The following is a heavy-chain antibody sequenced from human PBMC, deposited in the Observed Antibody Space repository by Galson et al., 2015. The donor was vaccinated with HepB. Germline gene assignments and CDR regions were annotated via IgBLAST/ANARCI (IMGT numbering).Heavy chain of an antibody. V-gene: IGHV3-23*01. D-gene: IGHD4-17*01. CDR3: AKAGWESTVTPFDY. Sequence: SLRLSCAASGFTFSSYAMSWVRQAPGKGLEWVSATSGSGGSTYYADSVKGRFTISRDNSKNTLYLQMNSLRAEDTAVYYCAKAGWESTVTPFDYWGQGTLVTVSS. CDR1: GFTFSSYA. J-gene: IGHJ4*02. CDR2: TSGSGGST.